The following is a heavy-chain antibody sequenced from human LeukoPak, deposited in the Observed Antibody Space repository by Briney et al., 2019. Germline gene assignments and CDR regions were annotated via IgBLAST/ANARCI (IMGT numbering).Heavy chain of an antibody. CDR3: ARGTVADFDY. V-gene: IGHV4-61*02. CDR1: GGSISSGSYY. J-gene: IGHJ4*02. Sequence: PSETLSLTCTVSGGSISSGSYYWSWIRQPAGKGLEWIGRIYTSGSTNYNPSLKSRVTISVDTSKNQFSLKLRSVTAADTAVYYCARGTVADFDYWGQGTLVTVSS. CDR2: IYTSGST. D-gene: IGHD6-19*01.